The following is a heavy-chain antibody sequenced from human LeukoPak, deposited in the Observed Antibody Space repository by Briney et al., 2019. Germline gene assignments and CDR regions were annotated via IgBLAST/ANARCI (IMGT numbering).Heavy chain of an antibody. V-gene: IGHV3-15*01. CDR3: TTFGCSTTTCYPGWY. CDR2: IKKKTDGGTT. J-gene: IGHJ4*02. D-gene: IGHD2-2*01. CDR1: GFTFSNAW. Sequence: GGSLRLSCAASGFTFSNAWMNWVRQASGKGLEWVAGIKKKTDGGTTDYAEPLKDRHSISRDDSKNTLYLQMNSLKTEDTAVYYCTTFGCSTTTCYPGWYWGQGNLVTVSS.